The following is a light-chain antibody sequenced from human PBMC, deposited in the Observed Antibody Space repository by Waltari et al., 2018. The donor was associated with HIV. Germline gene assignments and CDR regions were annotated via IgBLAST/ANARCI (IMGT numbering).Light chain of an antibody. J-gene: IGKJ3*01. Sequence: DIQMTQSPSYVSASVGDRVTITCRASQNIEYCVVWYYQTPGKAPKLLIYEGSTLQNGAPLRFFGSGSGTDFTLTIKSLQPEDFVTYYCQQADSFPFTFGPGTKVEFK. CDR3: QQADSFPFT. CDR1: QNIEYC. V-gene: IGKV1-12*01. CDR2: EGS.